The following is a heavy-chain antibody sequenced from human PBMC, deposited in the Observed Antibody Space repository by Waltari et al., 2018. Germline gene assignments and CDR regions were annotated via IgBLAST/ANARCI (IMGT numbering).Heavy chain of an antibody. CDR2: INHSGST. Sequence: QVQLQQWGAGLLKPSETLSLTCAVYGGSFSGYYWSWIRQPPGKGLEWIGEINHSGSTNYNPSLKSRVTISVDTSKNQFSLKLSSVTAADTAVYYCARRGGIVVVPAAYYFDYWGQGTLVTVSS. D-gene: IGHD2-2*01. V-gene: IGHV4-34*01. J-gene: IGHJ4*02. CDR3: ARRGGIVVVPAAYYFDY. CDR1: GGSFSGYY.